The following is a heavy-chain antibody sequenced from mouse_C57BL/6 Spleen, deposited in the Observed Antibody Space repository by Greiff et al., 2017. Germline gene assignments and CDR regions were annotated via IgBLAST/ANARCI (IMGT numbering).Heavy chain of an antibody. CDR2: ISDGGSYT. D-gene: IGHD2-1*01. CDR3: AREGGNYEGYWYFDV. V-gene: IGHV5-4*01. Sequence: EVMLVESGGGLVKPGGSLKLSCAASGFTFSSYAMSWVRQTPEKRLEWVATISDGGSYTYYPDNVKGRFTISRDNAKNNLYLQMSHLKSEDTAMYYCAREGGNYEGYWYFDVWGTGTTVTVSS. CDR1: GFTFSSYA. J-gene: IGHJ1*03.